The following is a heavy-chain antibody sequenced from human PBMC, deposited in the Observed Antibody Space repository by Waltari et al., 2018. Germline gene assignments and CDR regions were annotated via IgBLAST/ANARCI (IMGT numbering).Heavy chain of an antibody. CDR1: GSTFDDYA. CDR3: AKDTDSSGWVGFDY. J-gene: IGHJ4*02. D-gene: IGHD6-19*01. V-gene: IGHV3-9*01. Sequence: EVQLVESGGGLVQPGRSLRLSCAASGSTFDDYAMHWVRQAPGKGLEWVSGISWNSGSIGYADSVKGRFTISRDNSKNSLYLQMNSLRAEDTALYYCAKDTDSSGWVGFDYWGQGTLVTVSS. CDR2: ISWNSGSI.